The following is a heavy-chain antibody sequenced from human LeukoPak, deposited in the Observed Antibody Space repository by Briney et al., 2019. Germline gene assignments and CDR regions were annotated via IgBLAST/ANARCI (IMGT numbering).Heavy chain of an antibody. Sequence: GGSLRLSCATSGFTFSRYSLTWVRQAPGKGLEWLSYISTNSKTIYYADSVKGRFNISRDNAKNLLYLQMKSLRAEDTAVYFCARIGYTSSSNDYWGQGTLVTVSS. J-gene: IGHJ4*02. V-gene: IGHV3-48*01. CDR3: ARIGYTSSSNDY. D-gene: IGHD2-15*01. CDR1: GFTFSRYS. CDR2: ISTNSKTI.